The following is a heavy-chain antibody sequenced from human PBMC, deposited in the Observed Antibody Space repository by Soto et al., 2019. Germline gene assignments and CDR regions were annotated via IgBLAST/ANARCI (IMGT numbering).Heavy chain of an antibody. CDR1: GFTFNRYW. J-gene: IGHJ6*02. CDR2: VQQDGSEK. Sequence: EGHLVESGGGLVQPGESLRLSCAGSGFTFNRYWMSWVRQAPGKGLEWVAKVQQDGSEKYYVDSVKGRFTISRDNAKNSVYLQMNSLRVEDTAVYYCARGGLHRSGYEYYYYYYGLDVWGQGTTVTVAS. CDR3: ARGGLHRSGYEYYYYYYGLDV. D-gene: IGHD5-12*01. V-gene: IGHV3-7*03.